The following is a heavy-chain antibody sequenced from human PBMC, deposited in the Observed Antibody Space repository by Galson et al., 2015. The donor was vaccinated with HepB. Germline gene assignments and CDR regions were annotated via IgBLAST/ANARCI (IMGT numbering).Heavy chain of an antibody. J-gene: IGHJ4*02. Sequence: SVKVSCKASGGTFSRYAISWVRQAPGQGLEWMGGIIPIFGTANYAQKFQGRVTITADESTSTAYMELSSLRSEDTAVYYCARDGDSNYQYYFDYWGQGTLVTVSS. D-gene: IGHD4-11*01. CDR3: ARDGDSNYQYYFDY. V-gene: IGHV1-69*13. CDR2: IIPIFGTA. CDR1: GGTFSRYA.